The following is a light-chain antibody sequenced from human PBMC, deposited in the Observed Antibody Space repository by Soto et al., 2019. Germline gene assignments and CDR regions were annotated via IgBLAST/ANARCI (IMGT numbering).Light chain of an antibody. CDR1: QRITNNF. CDR3: QQYGRSPFT. Sequence: EIVSTQSPGTLSLSPGERATLSCRTSQRITNNFLAWFQQKPGLAPRLLIHGASTRASGVPDRFSGGGSGTDFVLTISRLEPEDFAVYYCQQYGRSPFTFGQGTKLQIK. J-gene: IGKJ2*01. CDR2: GAS. V-gene: IGKV3-20*01.